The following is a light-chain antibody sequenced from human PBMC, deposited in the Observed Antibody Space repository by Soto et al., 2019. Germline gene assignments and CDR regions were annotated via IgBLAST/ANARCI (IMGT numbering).Light chain of an antibody. J-gene: IGLJ2*01. CDR1: SSDVGGYNY. CDR3: SSYTSISSLL. CDR2: DVS. Sequence: QSALTQPASVSGSPGQSITISCTGTSSDVGGYNYVSWYQQHPGKAPKLMIYDVSSRPSGVSNRFSGSKSGNTASLTISGRQAEDEADYYCSSYTSISSLLFGGGTKLTVL. V-gene: IGLV2-14*01.